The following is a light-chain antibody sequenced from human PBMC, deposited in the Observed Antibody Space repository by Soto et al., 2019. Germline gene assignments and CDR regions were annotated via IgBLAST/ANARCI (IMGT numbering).Light chain of an antibody. J-gene: IGLJ2*01. CDR3: ASYASSNTVL. V-gene: IGLV2-14*03. CDR2: DVS. Sequence: QSALTQPASVSGSPGQSITISCTGTSSDIGGYNYVSWYQQHPGKAPKLMIYDVSDRPSGVSNRFSGSKSGNKASLTISGLQAEDEADYCASYASSNTVLFCGGTKLTVL. CDR1: SSDIGGYNY.